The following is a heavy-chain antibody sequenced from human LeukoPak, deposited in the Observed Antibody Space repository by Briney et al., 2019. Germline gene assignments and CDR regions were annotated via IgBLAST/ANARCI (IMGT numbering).Heavy chain of an antibody. CDR2: LSYTGKT. CDR1: GASVSSSH. D-gene: IGHD2/OR15-2a*01. CDR3: SEGYFEPFDH. Sequence: PSETLSLTCVGSGASVSSSHWNWIRQLPGKRLEWIGCLSYTGKTDYNPSLTSRVTISLDTSKNQVSLKLRSVTPADTAVYYCSEGYFEPFDHWGQGTLVTVSS. J-gene: IGHJ4*02. V-gene: IGHV4-59*02.